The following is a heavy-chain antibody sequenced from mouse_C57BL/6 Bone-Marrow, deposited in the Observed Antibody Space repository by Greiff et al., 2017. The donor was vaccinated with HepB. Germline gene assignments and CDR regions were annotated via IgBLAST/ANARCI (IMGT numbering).Heavy chain of an antibody. CDR3: ARDPYYSNYDYAMDY. CDR1: GYSITSGYY. Sequence: ESGPGLVKPSQSLSLTCSVTGYSITSGYYWNWIRQFPGNKLEWMGYISYDGSNNYNPSLKNRISITRDTSKYQFFLKLNSVTTEDTATYYCARDPYYSNYDYAMDYWGQGTSVTVSS. D-gene: IGHD2-5*01. J-gene: IGHJ4*01. V-gene: IGHV3-6*01. CDR2: ISYDGSN.